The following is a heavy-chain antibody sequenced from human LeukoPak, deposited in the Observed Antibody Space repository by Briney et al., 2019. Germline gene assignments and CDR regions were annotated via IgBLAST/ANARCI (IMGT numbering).Heavy chain of an antibody. Sequence: GESLQISCKGSGYSFTSYWISWVRQMPGKGLEWMGIIYPGDSDTRYSPSFQGQVTISADKSISTAYLQWSSLKASDTAMYYCATTSTYDSSGYTYFDYWGQGTLVTVSS. CDR2: IYPGDSDT. J-gene: IGHJ4*02. V-gene: IGHV5-51*01. CDR3: ATTSTYDSSGYTYFDY. D-gene: IGHD3-22*01. CDR1: GYSFTSYW.